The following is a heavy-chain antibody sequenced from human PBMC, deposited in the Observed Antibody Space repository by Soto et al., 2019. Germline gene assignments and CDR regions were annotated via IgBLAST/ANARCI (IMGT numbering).Heavy chain of an antibody. CDR1: GYTFTSYG. Sequence: QVQLVQSGAEVKKPGASVKVSCKASGYTFTSYGISWVRQAPGQGLEWMGWISAYNGNTNYAQKLQVIVTTTTDTSTSTAYMQLWSLRSDDTAVYYCARDSPQWGELDAFDIWGQGTMVTVSS. CDR2: ISAYNGNT. V-gene: IGHV1-18*01. D-gene: IGHD1-26*01. J-gene: IGHJ3*02. CDR3: ARDSPQWGELDAFDI.